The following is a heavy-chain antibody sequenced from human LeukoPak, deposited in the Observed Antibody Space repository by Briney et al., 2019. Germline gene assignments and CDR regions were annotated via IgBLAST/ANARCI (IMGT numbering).Heavy chain of an antibody. Sequence: PGGSLRLSCAASGITFSSYSMSWVRQAPGKGLEWVSSISFSGTTTYYVDSVKGRFTVSRDNSKNTLYLQMDGLRAEDTAVYYCARDPTELQLLSYYFDYWGQGTLVAVSS. CDR1: GITFSSYS. J-gene: IGHJ4*02. CDR2: ISFSGTTT. D-gene: IGHD2-2*01. V-gene: IGHV3-23*01. CDR3: ARDPTELQLLSYYFDY.